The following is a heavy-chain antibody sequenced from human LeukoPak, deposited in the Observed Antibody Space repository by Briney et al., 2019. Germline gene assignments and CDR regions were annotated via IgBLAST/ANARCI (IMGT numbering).Heavy chain of an antibody. CDR2: IYSGGST. J-gene: IGHJ4*02. V-gene: IGHV3-53*01. D-gene: IGHD5-18*01. CDR3: AKDVRGFRRPLDS. Sequence: GGSLRLSCAASGFTVITNYMSWVRQAPGKGLEWVSVIYSGGSTYYADSVKGRFTISRDNSKNTLYLQMSSLRVDDTAIYYCAKDVRGFRRPLDSWGQGTLVTVSS. CDR1: GFTVITNY.